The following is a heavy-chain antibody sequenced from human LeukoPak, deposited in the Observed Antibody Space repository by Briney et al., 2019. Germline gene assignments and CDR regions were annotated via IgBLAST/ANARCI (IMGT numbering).Heavy chain of an antibody. CDR1: GFTVSSNY. CDR2: IYSGGST. V-gene: IGHV3-53*01. Sequence: PGGSLRLSCAASGFTVSSNYMSWVRQAPGKGLEGVSVIYSGGSTYYADSVKGRFTISRDNSKNTLYLQMNSLRAEDTAVYYCARVHVGAVAGKNYFDYWGQGTLVTVSS. CDR3: ARVHVGAVAGKNYFDY. D-gene: IGHD6-19*01. J-gene: IGHJ4*02.